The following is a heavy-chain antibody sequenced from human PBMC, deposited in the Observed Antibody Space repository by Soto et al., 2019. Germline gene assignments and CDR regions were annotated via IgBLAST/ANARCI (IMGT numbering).Heavy chain of an antibody. CDR2: IHFSGST. V-gene: IGHV4-31*03. Sequence: QVQLQESGPGLVKPSQTLSLTCTVSGAPINSDNYYWTWIRQHPGKGLEWIGYIHFSGSTNYNPSLKSRLIISVDTSKNQFSLKLNSVTAADTAVYYCAREFVGVIRTLDYWGQGSLVTVSS. D-gene: IGHD3-16*01. CDR1: GAPINSDNYY. CDR3: AREFVGVIRTLDY. J-gene: IGHJ4*02.